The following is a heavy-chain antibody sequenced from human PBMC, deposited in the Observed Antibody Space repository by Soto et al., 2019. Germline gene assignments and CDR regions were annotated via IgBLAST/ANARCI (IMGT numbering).Heavy chain of an antibody. CDR2: IDRGGSTI. CDR3: VRDFAEFDF. J-gene: IGHJ4*02. Sequence: EVQLVESGGGLVQPGWSLRLSCGTSGFKFTDYWMTWVRQAPGKGLEWVANIDRGGSTIYYLDSVRGRFTISRNSAEDSVYRQLDKLRIEDTAVYDCVRDFAEFDFWGQGTLVTVST. V-gene: IGHV3-7*04. CDR1: GFKFTDYW. D-gene: IGHD3-3*01.